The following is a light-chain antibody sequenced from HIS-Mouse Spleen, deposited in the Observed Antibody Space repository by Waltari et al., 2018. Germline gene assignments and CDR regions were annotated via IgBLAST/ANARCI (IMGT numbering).Light chain of an antibody. J-gene: IGKJ2*01. CDR1: QSVLYSSNNKNY. V-gene: IGKV4-1*01. CDR2: WAS. Sequence: DIVMTQSPDSLAVSLVVRATINCKSSQSVLYSSNNKNYLAWYQQKPGQPPKLLIYWASTRESGVPDRFSGSGSGTDFTLTISSLQAEDVAVYYCQQYYSTPYTFGQGTKLEIK. CDR3: QQYYSTPYT.